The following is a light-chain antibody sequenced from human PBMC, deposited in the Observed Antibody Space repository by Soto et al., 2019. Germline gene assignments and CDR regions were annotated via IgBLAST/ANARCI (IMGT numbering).Light chain of an antibody. V-gene: IGKV3-15*01. CDR2: VAS. J-gene: IGKJ4*01. CDR3: QQYKDGPPLT. Sequence: EIVMTQSPVTLSASPGERVTLSFRARQSVNINLAWYQQRQGQSPRVLIYVASNKASGITDKFSGSGSGTDFTLTISSLEPDDFALYFCQQYKDGPPLTFGGGTRVEIK. CDR1: QSVNIN.